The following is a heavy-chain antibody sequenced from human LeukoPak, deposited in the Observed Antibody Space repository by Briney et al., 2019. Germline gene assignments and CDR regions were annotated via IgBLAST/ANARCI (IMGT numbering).Heavy chain of an antibody. D-gene: IGHD3-16*02. CDR2: IKSKTDGGTT. CDR3: TTLSSVWGSYRYYFDY. CDR1: GFTFSNAW. J-gene: IGHJ4*02. V-gene: IGHV3-15*01. Sequence: GSLRLSCAASGFTFSNAWMSWVRQAPGKGLEWVGRIKSKTDGGTTDYAAPVKGRFTISRDDPKNTLYLQMNSLKTEDTAVYYCTTLSSVWGSYRYYFDYWGQGTLVTVSS.